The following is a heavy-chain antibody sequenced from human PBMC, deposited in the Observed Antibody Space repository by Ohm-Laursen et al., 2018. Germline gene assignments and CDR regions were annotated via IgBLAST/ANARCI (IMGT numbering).Heavy chain of an antibody. D-gene: IGHD2-2*01. CDR3: ARDLGYCSSTSCDTPVAGPTYYYYGMDV. Sequence: SLRLSCSASGFTFSSFDMSWVRQAPVKGLEWVSHISTSGGSAYYADSVKGRFTVSRDNSKNTLYLQMNSLRAEDTAVYYCARDLGYCSSTSCDTPVAGPTYYYYGMDVWGQGTTVTVSS. CDR1: GFTFSSFD. CDR2: ISTSGGSA. V-gene: IGHV3-23*01. J-gene: IGHJ6*02.